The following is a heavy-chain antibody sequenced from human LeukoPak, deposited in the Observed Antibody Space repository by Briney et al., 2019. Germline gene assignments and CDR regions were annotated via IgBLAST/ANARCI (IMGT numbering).Heavy chain of an antibody. J-gene: IGHJ5*02. D-gene: IGHD1-20*01. CDR2: IYSGGST. CDR1: GFTVNSNY. Sequence: GGSLRLSCAASGFTVNSNYMTWVRQAPGKGLEWVSVIYSGGSTYYADSVKGRFTISRDNSKNTLYLQMNSLRAEDTAVYYCASGITGTNNWFDPWGQGTLVTVSS. V-gene: IGHV3-66*02. CDR3: ASGITGTNNWFDP.